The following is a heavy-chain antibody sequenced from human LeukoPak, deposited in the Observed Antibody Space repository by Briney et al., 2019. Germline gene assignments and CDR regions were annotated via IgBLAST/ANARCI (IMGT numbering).Heavy chain of an antibody. J-gene: IGHJ5*02. CDR1: GFTFSSYA. V-gene: IGHV3-23*01. CDR3: AKEVLRYFDWLNWFDP. Sequence: GGSLRLSCAVCGFTFSSYAMSWVRQARGKGLEWGSAISGSGGSTYYADSVKGRFTISRDNSKNTLYLQMNSLRADDTAVYYCAKEVLRYFDWLNWFDPWGQGTLVTVSS. D-gene: IGHD3-9*01. CDR2: ISGSGGST.